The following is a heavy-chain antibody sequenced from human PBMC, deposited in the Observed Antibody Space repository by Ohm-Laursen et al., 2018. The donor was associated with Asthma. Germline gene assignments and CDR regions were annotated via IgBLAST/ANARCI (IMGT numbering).Heavy chain of an antibody. J-gene: IGHJ4*02. CDR1: GYTLSNYG. CDR3: ARGIQLWSLFDY. Sequence: ASVKVSCKASGYTLSNYGINWVRQAPGQGLEWMGIIKPSEDSTMYAQKFQGRVTMTRDTSTSTVYMELRSLRSDDTAVYYCARGIQLWSLFDYWGQGTLVTVSS. V-gene: IGHV1-46*01. D-gene: IGHD5-18*01. CDR2: IKPSEDST.